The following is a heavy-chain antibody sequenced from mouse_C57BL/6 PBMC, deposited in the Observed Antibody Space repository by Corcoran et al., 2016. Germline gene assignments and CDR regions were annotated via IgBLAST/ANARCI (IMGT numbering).Heavy chain of an antibody. CDR3: AREGLGYAMDY. J-gene: IGHJ4*01. Sequence: EVQLQQSGPELVKPGASVKISCKASGYTFTDYYMNWVKQSHGKSLEWTGDINPNNGGTSYNQKFKGKATLTVDKSSSTAYMELRSLTSEDSAVYYCAREGLGYAMDYWGQGTSVTVSS. CDR2: INPNNGGT. V-gene: IGHV1-26*01. CDR1: GYTFTDYY.